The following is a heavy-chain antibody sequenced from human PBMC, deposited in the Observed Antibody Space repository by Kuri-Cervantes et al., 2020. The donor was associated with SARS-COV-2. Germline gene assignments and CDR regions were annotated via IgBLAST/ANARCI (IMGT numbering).Heavy chain of an antibody. V-gene: IGHV4-38-2*01. D-gene: IGHD3-16*01. Sequence: SQTLSLTCAVSGYSISSGYYWGWIRQPPGKGLEWIGSIYHSGSTYYNPSLKSRVTRSVDSSKNQFSLKLSSVTAADTAVYYCAGFLKGIVGGKKYYLDYLGQGTLVTVSS. CDR3: AGFLKGIVGGKKYYLDY. CDR2: IYHSGST. CDR1: GYSISSGYY. J-gene: IGHJ4*02.